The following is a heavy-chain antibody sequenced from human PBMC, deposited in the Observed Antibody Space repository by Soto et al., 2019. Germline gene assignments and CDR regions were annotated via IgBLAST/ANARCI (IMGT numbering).Heavy chain of an antibody. CDR2: ISDYGRI. J-gene: IGHJ4*02. CDR1: GFTFVNYW. CDR3: ARHMRAVASPLGY. V-gene: IGHV3-74*01. Sequence: PGGSLRLSCAASGFTFVNYWMHWVRQAPGKGLVWVSRISDYGRINYADSVKDRFIITISVDSSKSQFSLKVTSVTAADTAVYYCARHMRAVASPLGYWGQGALVTVSS. D-gene: IGHD6-19*01.